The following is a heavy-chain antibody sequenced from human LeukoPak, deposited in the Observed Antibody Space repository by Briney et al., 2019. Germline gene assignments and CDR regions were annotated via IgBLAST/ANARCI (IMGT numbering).Heavy chain of an antibody. V-gene: IGHV3-53*01. J-gene: IGHJ4*02. CDR2: IYADGGT. CDR3: AKDGENLELSLPDY. CDR1: GFTVSTNF. D-gene: IGHD1-7*01. Sequence: GGSLRLSCAVSGFTVSTNFMSWVRQAPGKGPEWVSIIYADGGTKYADSVKGRFTISRDTSKNTFSLQMNNLRAEDTAVYYCAKDGENLELSLPDYWGQGTLVTVSS.